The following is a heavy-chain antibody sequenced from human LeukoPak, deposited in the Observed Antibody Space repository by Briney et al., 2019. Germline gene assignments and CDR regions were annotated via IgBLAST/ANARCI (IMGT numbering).Heavy chain of an antibody. CDR2: IYYSGST. CDR1: GGSISSYY. Sequence: SETLSLTCTVSGGSISSYYWSRIRQPPGKGLEWIGYIYYSGSTNYNPSLKSRVTISVDTSKNQFSLKLSSVTAADTAVYYCARRASIAAAPAHSDYWGQGTLVTVSS. CDR3: ARRASIAAAPAHSDY. D-gene: IGHD6-13*01. J-gene: IGHJ4*02. V-gene: IGHV4-59*08.